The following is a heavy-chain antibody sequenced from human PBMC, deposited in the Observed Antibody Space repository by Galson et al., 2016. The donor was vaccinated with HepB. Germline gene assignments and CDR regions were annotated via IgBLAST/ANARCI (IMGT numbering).Heavy chain of an antibody. CDR2: IYPDDSAT. CDR3: ARVGGYPAFDY. CDR1: GYSFSSYW. D-gene: IGHD3-16*01. V-gene: IGHV5-51*01. J-gene: IGHJ4*02. Sequence: QSGAEVKKPGESLKISCKSSGYSFSSYWIGWVRQMPGKGLEWMGIIYPDDSATRYSPSFQGQVTISADKSLSTAYLQWSGLKVSDTAMYYCARVGGYPAFDYWGQGTLVTVSS.